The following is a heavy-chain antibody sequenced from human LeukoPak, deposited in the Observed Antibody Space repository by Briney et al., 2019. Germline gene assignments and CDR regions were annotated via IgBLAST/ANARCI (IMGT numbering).Heavy chain of an antibody. D-gene: IGHD5-18*01. CDR1: GYILTGYY. J-gene: IGHJ6*02. CDR2: INPNSGGT. CDR3: ARDGDTYGCYYYGLDV. V-gene: IGHV1-2*02. Sequence: AASVKVSCKASGYILTGYYMHWVRQAPGQGLEWMGWINPNSGGTKYAQTFKGRVTMTRDTSISTAYMELSSLRSDDTAVYYCARDGDTYGCYYYGLDVWGQGTTVTVSS.